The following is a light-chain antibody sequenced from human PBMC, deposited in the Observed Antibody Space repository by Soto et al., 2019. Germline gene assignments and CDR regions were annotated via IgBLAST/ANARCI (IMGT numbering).Light chain of an antibody. J-gene: IGLJ3*02. CDR1: NSNIGRYS. CDR2: SDD. Sequence: QSVLTQPPSLSGTPGQRGTISCSGSNSNIGRYSVNWYQHFPGTAPKILIYSDDERPSGVPDRFSGSKSGTSASLAISGLQVEEDAEYYCAGWDDNLNGPLFGGVIKLTVL. V-gene: IGLV1-44*01. CDR3: AGWDDNLNGPL.